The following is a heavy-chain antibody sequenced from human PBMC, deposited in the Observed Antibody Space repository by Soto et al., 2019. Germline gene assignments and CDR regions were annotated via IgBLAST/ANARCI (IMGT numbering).Heavy chain of an antibody. CDR1: GGSISSGGYY. D-gene: IGHD6-6*01. CDR2: KYYSGIT. CDR3: ARGSSIAGLYDGIDV. J-gene: IGHJ6*02. Sequence: QVQLQESGPGLVKPSQTLSLTCTVSGGSISSGGYYCTWIRQHPGKGLAWIGYKYYSGITYYNPSLKSRVTISLDTSKNHFSLKLSSVTAADTAVYYCARGSSIAGLYDGIDVWGQGTTVTVSS. V-gene: IGHV4-31*03.